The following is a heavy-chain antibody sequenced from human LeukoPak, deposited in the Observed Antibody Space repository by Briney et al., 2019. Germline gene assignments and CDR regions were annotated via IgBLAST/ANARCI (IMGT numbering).Heavy chain of an antibody. V-gene: IGHV1-46*01. J-gene: IGHJ6*03. CDR3: ARGPSDDFWSGYYRDYYMDV. D-gene: IGHD3-3*01. CDR1: GYTFTSYY. Sequence: ASVKVSCKASGYTFTSYYMHWVRQAPGQGLEWMGIINPSGGSTSYAQKFQGRVTMTRDTSTSTVYMELSSLRSEDTAVYYCARGPSDDFWSGYYRDYYMDVWGKGTTVTVSS. CDR2: INPSGGST.